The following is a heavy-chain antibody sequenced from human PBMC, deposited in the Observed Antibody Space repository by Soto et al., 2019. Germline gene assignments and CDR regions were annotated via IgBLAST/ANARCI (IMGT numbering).Heavy chain of an antibody. V-gene: IGHV3-30-3*01. CDR1: GFTFSSYA. Sequence: GGSLRLSCAASGFTFSSYAMHWVRQAPGKGLEWVAVISYDGSNKYYADSVKGRFTISRDNSKNTLYLQMNSLRAEDTAVYYCARGFKRYSSSSQFNHWGQGTLVTASS. J-gene: IGHJ4*02. CDR3: ARGFKRYSSSSQFNH. CDR2: ISYDGSNK. D-gene: IGHD6-6*01.